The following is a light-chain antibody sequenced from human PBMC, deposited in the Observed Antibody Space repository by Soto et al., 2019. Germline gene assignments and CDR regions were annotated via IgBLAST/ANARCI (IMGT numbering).Light chain of an antibody. CDR1: QTISSW. V-gene: IGKV1-5*03. CDR2: KES. CDR3: QKYQSDTWT. Sequence: DIQMTQSPSTLSGSVGDRVTITCRASQTISSWLAWYQQKTGKAPKLLIYKESTLKSGVPSRLSGSGSATEFTLTISELQPDDFATYYCQKYQSDTWTCGQGTKVDIK. J-gene: IGKJ1*01.